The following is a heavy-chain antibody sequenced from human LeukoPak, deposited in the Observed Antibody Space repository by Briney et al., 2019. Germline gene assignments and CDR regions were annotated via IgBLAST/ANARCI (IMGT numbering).Heavy chain of an antibody. V-gene: IGHV3-30*03. J-gene: IGHJ5*02. Sequence: PGRSLRLPCAASGFIFSSYGMHWVRQAPGRGLEWVAVISYDGSNKYYADSVKGRFSVSRDNSKNTLYLQMNSLRAEDTAVYYCATKTSTWFDPWGQGTLVTVSS. D-gene: IGHD1/OR15-1a*01. CDR2: ISYDGSNK. CDR1: GFIFSSYG. CDR3: ATKTSTWFDP.